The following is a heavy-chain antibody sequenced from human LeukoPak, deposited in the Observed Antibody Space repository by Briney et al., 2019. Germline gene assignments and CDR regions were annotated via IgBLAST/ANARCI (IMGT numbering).Heavy chain of an antibody. CDR3: ARGVRRGNCFDP. CDR1: GYTFTGYY. Sequence: ASVTVSCKASGYTFTGYYMHWVRQAPGQGLEWMGWINPNSGGTNYAQKFQGWVTMTRDTSISTAYMELSRLRSDDTAVYYCARGVRRGNCFDPWGQGTLVTVSS. D-gene: IGHD2-2*01. J-gene: IGHJ5*02. CDR2: INPNSGGT. V-gene: IGHV1-2*04.